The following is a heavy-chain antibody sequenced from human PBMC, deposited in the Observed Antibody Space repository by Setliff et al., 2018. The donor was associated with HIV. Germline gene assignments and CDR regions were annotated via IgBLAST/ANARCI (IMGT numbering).Heavy chain of an antibody. Sequence: GESLKISCAASGFTFSSYSMNWVRQAPGKGLEWVSSISSSSSYIYYADSVKGRFTISRDNAKNSLYLQMNSLRAEDTAVYYCAREKLEDHPTFFYYFMDVWGKGATVTVS. V-gene: IGHV3-21*01. D-gene: IGHD1-1*01. CDR3: AREKLEDHPTFFYYFMDV. CDR2: ISSSSSYI. J-gene: IGHJ6*03. CDR1: GFTFSSYS.